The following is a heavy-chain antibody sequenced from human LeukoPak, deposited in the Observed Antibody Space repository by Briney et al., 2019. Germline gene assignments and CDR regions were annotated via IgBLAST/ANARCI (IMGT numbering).Heavy chain of an antibody. CDR1: GFTFSDHY. CDR2: IRNKVHSYST. J-gene: IGHJ5*02. V-gene: IGHV3-72*01. CDR3: ASLGYCSGGSCYRSVDP. Sequence: GGSLRLSCAASGFTFSDHYMDWVRQAPGKGLEWVGRIRNKVHSYSTEYASSVRGRFTISRDYSKNSLYLQMNSLKTENTAVYYCASLGYCSGGSCYRSVDPWGQGTLVTVSS. D-gene: IGHD2-15*01.